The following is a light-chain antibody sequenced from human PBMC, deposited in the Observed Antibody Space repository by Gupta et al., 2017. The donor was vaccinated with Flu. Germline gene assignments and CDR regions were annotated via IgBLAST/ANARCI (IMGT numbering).Light chain of an antibody. J-gene: IGKJ1*01. CDR1: QSLLHSNGYNY. Sequence: ISCMSSQSLLHSNGYNYLDWYLQKPGQSPQLLIYLNSNRASGVPDRFSGSGSGTDFTLKISRVEAEDVGVYYCMQARQTPRTFGQGTKVEIK. CDR2: LNS. V-gene: IGKV2-28*01. CDR3: MQARQTPRT.